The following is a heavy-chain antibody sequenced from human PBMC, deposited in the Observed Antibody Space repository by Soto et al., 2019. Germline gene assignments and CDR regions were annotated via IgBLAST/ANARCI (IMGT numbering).Heavy chain of an antibody. CDR1: GYSFDTFG. Sequence: QVQVVQSGAEVKKPGASVKVACKASGYSFDTFGMSWVRQAPGQGLEWMGWISIETGDTNSAQKFQDRVTMTTDTPTSTAYMELRSLTSDDTAVYYCARCYCSGGSCFTCWNFDLWGRGTLVTVSS. D-gene: IGHD2-15*01. CDR2: ISIETGDT. CDR3: ARCYCSGGSCFTCWNFDL. V-gene: IGHV1-18*01. J-gene: IGHJ2*01.